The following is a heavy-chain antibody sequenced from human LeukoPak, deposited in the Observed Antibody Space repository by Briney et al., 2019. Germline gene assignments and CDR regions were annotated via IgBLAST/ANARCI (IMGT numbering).Heavy chain of an antibody. CDR1: GFTFSSYG. Sequence: GGSLRLSCAASGFTFSSYGMHWVRQAPGKGLEWVAVIWYDGSNKYYADSVKGRFTISRDNSKNTLYLQMNSLRAEDTAVYYCAREYYDSSGYQYYFDYWGQGTLVTDSS. D-gene: IGHD3-22*01. V-gene: IGHV3-33*01. CDR3: AREYYDSSGYQYYFDY. CDR2: IWYDGSNK. J-gene: IGHJ4*02.